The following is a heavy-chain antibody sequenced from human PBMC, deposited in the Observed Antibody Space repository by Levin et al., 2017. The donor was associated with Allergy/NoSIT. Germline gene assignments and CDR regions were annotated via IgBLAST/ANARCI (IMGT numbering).Heavy chain of an antibody. CDR3: AKERRGRDNWIVQPAFHV. Sequence: GGSLRLSCAASGFTFNSYDMHWVRQAPGKGLEWVALISNDGGNKYYADSVKGRFTVSRDNSKNTLYLQMNSLKTEDTAVYYCAKERRGRDNWIVQPAFHVWGQGTMVTVSS. CDR1: GFTFNSYD. V-gene: IGHV3-30*18. J-gene: IGHJ3*01. D-gene: IGHD1-1*01. CDR2: ISNDGGNK.